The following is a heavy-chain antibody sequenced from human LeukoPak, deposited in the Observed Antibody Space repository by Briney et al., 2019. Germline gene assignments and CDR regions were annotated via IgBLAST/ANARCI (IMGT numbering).Heavy chain of an antibody. Sequence: ASVRVSCKASGYTFTGYYIHWVRQAPGQGLEWLGWINPNSGGTKYAQKFQGRVTMTRDTSIRTAYMELSGLRSDDTAVYYCARDHGDYVQYNWFDPWGQGTLVTVSS. CDR2: INPNSGGT. CDR1: GYTFTGYY. CDR3: ARDHGDYVQYNWFDP. V-gene: IGHV1-2*02. D-gene: IGHD4-17*01. J-gene: IGHJ5*02.